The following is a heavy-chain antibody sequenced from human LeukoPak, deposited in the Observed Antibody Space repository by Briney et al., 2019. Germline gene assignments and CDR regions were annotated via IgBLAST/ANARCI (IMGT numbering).Heavy chain of an antibody. CDR3: ARGASGWYTDY. CDR1: GFTFNIYA. J-gene: IGHJ4*02. D-gene: IGHD6-19*01. CDR2: INHSGST. Sequence: GSLRLSCAASGFTFNIYAMSWIRQPPGKGLEWIGEINHSGSTNYNPSLKSRVTISVDTSKNQFSLKLSSVTAADTAVYYCARGASGWYTDYWGQGTLVTVSS. V-gene: IGHV4-34*01.